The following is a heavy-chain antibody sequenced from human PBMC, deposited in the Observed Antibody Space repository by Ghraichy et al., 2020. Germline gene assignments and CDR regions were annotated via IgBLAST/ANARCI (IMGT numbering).Heavy chain of an antibody. CDR1: GFTFSNAW. Sequence: GSLRLSCAASGFTFSNAWMSWVRQAPGKGLEWVGRIKSKTDGGTTDYAAPVKGRFTISRDDSKNTLYLQMNSLKTEDTAVYYCTTWYQLLLYGPDKFIDYWGQGTLVTVSS. D-gene: IGHD2-2*01. V-gene: IGHV3-15*01. CDR2: IKSKTDGGTT. J-gene: IGHJ4*02. CDR3: TTWYQLLLYGPDKFIDY.